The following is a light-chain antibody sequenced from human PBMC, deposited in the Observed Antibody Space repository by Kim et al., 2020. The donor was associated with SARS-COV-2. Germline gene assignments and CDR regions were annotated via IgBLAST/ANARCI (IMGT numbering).Light chain of an antibody. Sequence: EIVLTQSPGTLSLFPGERATLSCRASHSVSSSYLAWYQRKPGQAPRLLIYGASSRATGIPDRFSGSGSGTDFTLTISRLEPEDFAVYYCQQYGSSPTFGGGTKVDIK. CDR3: QQYGSSPT. CDR2: GAS. J-gene: IGKJ4*01. V-gene: IGKV3-20*01. CDR1: HSVSSSY.